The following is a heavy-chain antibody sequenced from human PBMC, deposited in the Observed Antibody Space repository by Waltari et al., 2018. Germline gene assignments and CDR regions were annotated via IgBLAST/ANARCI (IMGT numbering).Heavy chain of an antibody. V-gene: IGHV5-51*03. CDR3: ARLRVIPKFFDC. D-gene: IGHD3-10*01. J-gene: IGHJ4*02. CDR2: IYPGDSET. Sequence: EVQLVQSGAEVKTPGESLKISCKGSGYSFTSYWIGWVRQMPGKGLEWMGIIYPGDSETRYSPSFQGQVTISAEESISSAYLQWSSLKASDTAMYYCARLRVIPKFFDCWGQGTLVTVSS. CDR1: GYSFTSYW.